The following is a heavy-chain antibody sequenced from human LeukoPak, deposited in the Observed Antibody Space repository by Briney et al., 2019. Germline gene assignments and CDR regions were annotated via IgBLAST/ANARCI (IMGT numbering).Heavy chain of an antibody. V-gene: IGHV3-7*01. CDR3: ARESGSVTSEVDFDY. CDR2: IRQAGSQK. Sequence: PGGPLRLSCVASGFTFSSYWMTWVRQAPGKGLEWVATIRQAGSQKYYVDSVKGRFTISRDNAKNSLYLQMNSLRAEDTAVYYCARESGSVTSEVDFDYWGQGTLVTVSS. D-gene: IGHD4-17*01. J-gene: IGHJ4*02. CDR1: GFTFSSYW.